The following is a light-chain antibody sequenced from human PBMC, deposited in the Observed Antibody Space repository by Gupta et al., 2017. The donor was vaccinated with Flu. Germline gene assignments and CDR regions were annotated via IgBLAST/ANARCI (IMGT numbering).Light chain of an antibody. CDR3: QVWDSSSDHVV. V-gene: IGLV3-21*02. J-gene: IGLJ3*02. CDR1: NIGSKT. CDR2: DDT. Sequence: SYVLTQPPSVSVAPGQTARIICGGNNIGSKTVHWYQQKPGQAPVLVVYDDTARPSGIPERFSASNSGNTATLTISRVDAGDEADYYCQVWDSSSDHVVFGGGTKLTVL.